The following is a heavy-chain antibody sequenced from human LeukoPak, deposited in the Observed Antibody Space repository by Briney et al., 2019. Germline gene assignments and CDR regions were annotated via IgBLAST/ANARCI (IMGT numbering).Heavy chain of an antibody. D-gene: IGHD3-22*01. CDR2: IIPIFGTA. CDR1: GGTFSSYA. J-gene: IGHJ5*02. Sequence: SVKVSCKASGGTFSSYAISWVRQAPGQGLEWMGGIIPIFGTANYAQKFQGRVTITTDESTSTAYMELSSLGSEDTAVYYCARGSARYYDSSGYFSWGQGTLVTVSS. V-gene: IGHV1-69*05. CDR3: ARGSARYYDSSGYFS.